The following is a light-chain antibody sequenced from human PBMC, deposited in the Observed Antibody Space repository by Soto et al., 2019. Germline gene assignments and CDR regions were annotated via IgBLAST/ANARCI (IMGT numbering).Light chain of an antibody. CDR2: RNN. V-gene: IGLV1-47*01. Sequence: QSVLTQPPSASGTPGQRVTISCSGSSSNIGSNYVYWYQQLPGTAPKLLIYRNNQRPSGVPDRFSGSKSGTSASLAISGLRSEDEAXYYCAAWDDSLKVFGTGTKVTVL. CDR1: SSNIGSNY. J-gene: IGLJ1*01. CDR3: AAWDDSLKV.